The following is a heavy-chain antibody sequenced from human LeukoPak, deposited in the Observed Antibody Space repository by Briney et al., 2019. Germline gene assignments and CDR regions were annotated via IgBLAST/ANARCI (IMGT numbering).Heavy chain of an antibody. V-gene: IGHV3-33*01. CDR2: IWYDGSNK. Sequence: QPGRSLRLSCAASGFTFSSYGMHWVRQAPGKGLEWVALIWYDGSNKYHADSVKGRFTISRDNSKNTLYLQMNSLRAEDTAVYYCARDVRDGYNSAMYYWGQGTLVTVSS. CDR1: GFTFSSYG. J-gene: IGHJ4*02. D-gene: IGHD5-24*01. CDR3: ARDVRDGYNSAMYY.